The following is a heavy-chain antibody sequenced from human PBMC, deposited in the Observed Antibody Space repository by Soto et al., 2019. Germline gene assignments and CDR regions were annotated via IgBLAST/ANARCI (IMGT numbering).Heavy chain of an antibody. V-gene: IGHV4-38-2*02. J-gene: IGHJ4*02. CDR1: GYSISTGYD. D-gene: IGHD3-10*01. Sequence: SETQCLTCTVSGYSISTGYDWAWVRQSPGKGLEWIGSVYRSGAAYYSPTLKSRVTISVDTSKNQFSLHLKSVTAADAAVYFCTTYYFGSGSYYRFDNWGQGTLVTVSS. CDR3: TTYYFGSGSYYRFDN. CDR2: VYRSGAA.